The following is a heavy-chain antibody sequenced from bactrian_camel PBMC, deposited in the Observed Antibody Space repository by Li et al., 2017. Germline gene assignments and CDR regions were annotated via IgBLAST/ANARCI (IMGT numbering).Heavy chain of an antibody. CDR2: IHADGRT. V-gene: IGHV3S9*01. D-gene: IGHD8*01. J-gene: IGHJ5*01. CDR1: EYFTMRYYC. CDR3: AASYRPFPLECPNQGRPDLFEY. Sequence: QLVESGGGSVQVGGPLRLACPASEYFTMRYYCLGWFRQVPGKEREGVAVIHADGRTGYGDSAKDRFSIAKDNATNTLYLQMKDLKPEDSAMYYCAASYRPFPLECPNQGRPDLFEYWGQGTQVTVS.